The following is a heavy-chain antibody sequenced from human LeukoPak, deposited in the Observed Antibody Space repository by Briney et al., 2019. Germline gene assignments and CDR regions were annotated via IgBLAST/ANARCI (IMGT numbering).Heavy chain of an antibody. V-gene: IGHV1-69*05. J-gene: IGHJ4*02. CDR2: IIPIFGTA. Sequence: ASVKVSCKASGGTFSSYAISWVRQAPGQGLEWMGRIIPIFGTANYAQKFQGRVTITTDESTSTAYMELSSLRSEDTAVYYCASDDILTGHFFYWGQGTLVTVSS. CDR1: GGTFSSYA. D-gene: IGHD3-9*01. CDR3: ASDDILTGHFFY.